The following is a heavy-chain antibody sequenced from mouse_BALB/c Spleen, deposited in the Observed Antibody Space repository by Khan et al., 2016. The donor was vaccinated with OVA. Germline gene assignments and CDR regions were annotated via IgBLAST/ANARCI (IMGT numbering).Heavy chain of an antibody. CDR3: ASPLYYYGSSYVDY. CDR2: ISSGGST. Sequence: EVNLVESGGGLVKPGGSLKLSCAASGFTFSSYAMSWVRQTPEKRLEWVASISSGGSTYYPDSVKGRFTISRDNARTILYLQMSSLRSEVTAMYYCASPLYYYGSSYVDYWGQGTTLTVSS. J-gene: IGHJ2*01. D-gene: IGHD1-1*01. CDR1: GFTFSSYA. V-gene: IGHV5-6-5*01.